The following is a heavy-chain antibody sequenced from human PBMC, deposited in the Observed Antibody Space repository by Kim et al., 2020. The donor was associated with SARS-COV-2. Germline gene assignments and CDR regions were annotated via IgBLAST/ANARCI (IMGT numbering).Heavy chain of an antibody. CDR2: ISYDGSNK. V-gene: IGHV3-30-3*01. CDR1: GFTFSSYA. Sequence: GGSLRLSCAASGFTFSSYAMHWVRQAPGKGLEWVAVISYDGSNKYYADSVKGRFTISRDNSKNTLYLQMNSLRAEDTAVYYCAREAGVIYYDSSGPGYWGQGTLVTVSS. J-gene: IGHJ4*02. CDR3: AREAGVIYYDSSGPGY. D-gene: IGHD3-22*01.